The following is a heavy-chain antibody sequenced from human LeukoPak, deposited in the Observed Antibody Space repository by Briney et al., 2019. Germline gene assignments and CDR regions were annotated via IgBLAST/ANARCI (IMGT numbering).Heavy chain of an antibody. V-gene: IGHV1-8*03. Sequence: ASVKVSCKASGYTFTSYDINWVRQATGQGLEWMGWMNPNSGNTGYAQKFQGRVTITRNTSISTAYMELSSLRSEDTAVYYCARENMPYCSGGSCYSVGDYYYGMDVWGQGTTVTVSS. CDR2: MNPNSGNT. CDR1: GYTFTSYD. CDR3: ARENMPYCSGGSCYSVGDYYYGMDV. J-gene: IGHJ6*02. D-gene: IGHD2-15*01.